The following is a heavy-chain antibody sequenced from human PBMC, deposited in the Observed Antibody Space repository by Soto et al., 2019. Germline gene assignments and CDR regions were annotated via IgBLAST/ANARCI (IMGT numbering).Heavy chain of an antibody. CDR2: MNPNSGNA. Sequence: GASVKVSCKASGYTFTSYDINWVRQATGQGLEWMGWMNPNSGNAGYAQKFQGRVTMTRNTSISTAYMELSSLRSEDTAVYYCARGIYGDYRVYYYYMDVWGKGTTVTVSS. CDR1: GYTFTSYD. CDR3: ARGIYGDYRVYYYYMDV. D-gene: IGHD4-17*01. V-gene: IGHV1-8*01. J-gene: IGHJ6*03.